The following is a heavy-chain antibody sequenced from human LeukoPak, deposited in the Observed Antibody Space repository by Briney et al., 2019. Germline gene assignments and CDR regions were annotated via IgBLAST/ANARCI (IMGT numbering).Heavy chain of an antibody. D-gene: IGHD4-17*01. J-gene: IGHJ6*03. CDR3: ARDPYNGYYGDDYYYYMDV. CDR1: GFTFSSYA. CDR2: ISGSGGST. Sequence: GGSLRLSCAASGFTFSSYAMSWVRQAPGKGLEWVSAISGSGGSTYYADSVKGRFTISRDNAKNSLSLQMNSLRAEDTAVYHCARDPYNGYYGDDYYYYMDVWGKGTTVTISS. V-gene: IGHV3-23*01.